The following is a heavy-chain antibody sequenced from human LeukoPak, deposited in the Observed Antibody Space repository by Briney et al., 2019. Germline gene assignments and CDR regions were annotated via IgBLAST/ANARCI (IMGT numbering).Heavy chain of an antibody. CDR1: GYTFNSYD. Sequence: ASVKVSCKASGYTFNSYDINWVRQATGQGLEWMGWMNQNSGNTGYAQKFQGRVTMTRNTSTSTAYMELSSLRSEDTAVYYCARATERVLLWFGKKYYFDYWGQGTLVTVSS. V-gene: IGHV1-8*01. D-gene: IGHD3-10*01. CDR3: ARATERVLLWFGKKYYFDY. J-gene: IGHJ4*02. CDR2: MNQNSGNT.